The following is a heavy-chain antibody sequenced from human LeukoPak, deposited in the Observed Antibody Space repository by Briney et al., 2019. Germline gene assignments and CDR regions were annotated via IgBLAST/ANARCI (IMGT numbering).Heavy chain of an antibody. Sequence: GGSLRLSCAASGFTVSSKYMSWVRQAPGKGLEWVSVLSSGSTTYYADSVKGRFTISRDTSKNTLNLQMNSLRAKDTAIYYCARGGDMVGGSRSAFDIWGQGTMVTVSS. CDR1: GFTVSSKY. CDR3: ARGGDMVGGSRSAFDI. J-gene: IGHJ3*02. CDR2: LSSGSTT. D-gene: IGHD1-26*01. V-gene: IGHV3-53*01.